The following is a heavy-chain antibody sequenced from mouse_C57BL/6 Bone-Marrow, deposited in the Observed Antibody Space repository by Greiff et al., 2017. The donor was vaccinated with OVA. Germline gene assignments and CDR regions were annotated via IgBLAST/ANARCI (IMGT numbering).Heavy chain of an antibody. CDR3: TREGHSSGLDY. CDR1: GFTFSSYA. D-gene: IGHD3-2*02. V-gene: IGHV5-9-1*02. CDR2: ISSGGDYI. Sequence: EVQLVESGEGLVKPGGSLKLSCAASGFTFSSYAMSWVRQTPEKRLEWVAYISSGGDYIYYADTLKGRFTISRDNARNTLYLQMSSLKSEDTAMYYCTREGHSSGLDYWGQGTTLTVSS. J-gene: IGHJ2*01.